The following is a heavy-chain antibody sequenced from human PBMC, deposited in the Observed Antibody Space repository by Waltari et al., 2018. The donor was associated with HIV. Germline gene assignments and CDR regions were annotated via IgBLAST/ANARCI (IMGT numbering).Heavy chain of an antibody. CDR1: GFTFSSYA. Sequence: QVQLVESGGGVVQPGKSLRLSCAASGFTFSSYAMHWVGSAPGKGREWVAVISYDGSNKYSAYSVKGRFTISRDNSKNTLYLQMNSLRAEDTAMYYCARDTHYGMDVWGQGTTVTVSS. V-gene: IGHV3-30-3*01. CDR2: ISYDGSNK. CDR3: ARDTHYGMDV. J-gene: IGHJ6*02.